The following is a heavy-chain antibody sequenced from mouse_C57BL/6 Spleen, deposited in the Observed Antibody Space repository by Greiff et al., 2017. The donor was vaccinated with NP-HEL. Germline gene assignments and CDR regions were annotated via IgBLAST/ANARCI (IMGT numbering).Heavy chain of an antibody. CDR2: ISGGGGNT. V-gene: IGHV5-9*01. D-gene: IGHD1-1*01. Sequence: EVMLVASGGGLVKPGGSLKLSCAASGFTFSIYTMSWVRQTPEKRLEWFATISGGGGNTYYTDRVKGRFTISRDTAKNTLYLQMSSLRSVDTALYYCARPYYGSPWFAYWGQGTLVTVSA. J-gene: IGHJ3*01. CDR3: ARPYYGSPWFAY. CDR1: GFTFSIYT.